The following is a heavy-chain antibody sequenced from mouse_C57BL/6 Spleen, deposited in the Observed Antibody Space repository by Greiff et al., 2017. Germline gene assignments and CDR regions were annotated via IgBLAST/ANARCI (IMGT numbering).Heavy chain of an antibody. CDR2: INPNNGGT. Sequence: EVQLQQSGPELVKPGASVKISCKASGYTFTDYYMNWVKQSHGKSLEWIGDINPNNGGTSYNQKFKGKATLTVDKSSSTAYMELRSLTSEDSAVYYCARESYYDDYWGQGTTLTVSS. CDR1: GYTFTDYY. CDR3: ARESYYDDY. V-gene: IGHV1-26*01. J-gene: IGHJ2*01.